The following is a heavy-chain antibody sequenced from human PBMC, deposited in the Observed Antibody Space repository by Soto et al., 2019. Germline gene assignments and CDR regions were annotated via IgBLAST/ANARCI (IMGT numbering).Heavy chain of an antibody. CDR1: GFTFSSYA. Sequence: EVQLLESGGGLVQPGGSLRLSCAASGFTFSSYAMSWVRQAPGKGLEWVSAISGSGGSTYYADSVKGRFTISRDNSKNTLYLQMNSLRAEDTAVYDCAKGISDRIAVAGTKLTYYYYGMDVWGQGTTVTVSS. CDR2: ISGSGGST. V-gene: IGHV3-23*01. J-gene: IGHJ6*02. CDR3: AKGISDRIAVAGTKLTYYYYGMDV. D-gene: IGHD6-19*01.